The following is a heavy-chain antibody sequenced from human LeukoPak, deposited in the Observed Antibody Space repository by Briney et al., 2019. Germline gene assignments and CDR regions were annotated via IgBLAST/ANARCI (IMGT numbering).Heavy chain of an antibody. CDR3: AGDSSGSGGAFDI. D-gene: IGHD3-22*01. J-gene: IGHJ3*02. CDR2: IYYSGST. CDR1: GGSISSSSYY. Sequence: TSETLSLTCTVSGGSISSSSYYWGWIRQPPGKGLEWIGSIYYSGSTYYNPSLKSRVTISVDTSKNQFSLKLSSVTAADTAVYYCAGDSSGSGGAFDIWGQGTMVTVSS. V-gene: IGHV4-39*07.